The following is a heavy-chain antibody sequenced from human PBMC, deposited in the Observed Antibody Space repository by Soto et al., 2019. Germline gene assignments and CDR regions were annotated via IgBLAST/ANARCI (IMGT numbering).Heavy chain of an antibody. CDR3: ARDWEVGATRAANWFDP. V-gene: IGHV3-48*02. CDR1: GFTFSSYS. D-gene: IGHD1-26*01. J-gene: IGHJ5*02. CDR2: ISSSSSTI. Sequence: EVQLVESGGGLVQPGGSLRLSCAASGFTFSSYSMNWVRQAPGKGLEWVSYISSSSSTIYYADSVKGRFTISRDNAKNSLYLQMNSLRDEDTAVYYCARDWEVGATRAANWFDPWGQGTLVTVSS.